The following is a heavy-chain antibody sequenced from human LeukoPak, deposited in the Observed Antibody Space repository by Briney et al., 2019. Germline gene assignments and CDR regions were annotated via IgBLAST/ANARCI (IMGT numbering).Heavy chain of an antibody. CDR3: ARMVGATGWFDP. D-gene: IGHD1-26*01. V-gene: IGHV1-69*05. CDR2: IIPIFGTA. CDR1: GGTFSSYA. Sequence: GASVKVSCKASGGTFSSYAISWVRQAPGQGLEWMGGIIPIFGTANYAQKFQGGVTITTDESTSTAYMELSSLRSEDTAVYYCARMVGATGWFDPWGQGTLVTVSS. J-gene: IGHJ5*02.